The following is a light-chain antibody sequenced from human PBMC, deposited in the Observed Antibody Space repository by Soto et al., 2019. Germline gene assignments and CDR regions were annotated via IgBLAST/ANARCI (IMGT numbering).Light chain of an antibody. CDR3: AAWDDSLNGRWV. CDR1: SSNIGSNT. J-gene: IGLJ3*02. Sequence: QSVLTQPPSASGTPGQRVTISCSGSSSNIGSNTVNWYQQLPGTAPKLLIYSNNQRTSGVPDRFYGSKSGTSASLAISGLQSEDEADYYCAAWDDSLNGRWVFGGGTKLTVL. CDR2: SNN. V-gene: IGLV1-44*01.